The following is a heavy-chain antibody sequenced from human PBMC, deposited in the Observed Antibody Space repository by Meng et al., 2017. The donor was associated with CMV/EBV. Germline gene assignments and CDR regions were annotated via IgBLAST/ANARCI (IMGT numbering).Heavy chain of an antibody. V-gene: IGHV3-7*01. CDR1: GFTFSSYA. CDR2: IKQDGSEK. D-gene: IGHD3-10*01. CDR3: AKNHEYGSGSYLGLDY. J-gene: IGHJ4*02. Sequence: GESLKISCAASGFTFSSYAMSWVRQAPGKGLEWVANIKQDGSEKYYVDSVKGRFTISRDNAKNSLYLQMNSLRAEDTAVYYCAKNHEYGSGSYLGLDYWGQGTLVTVSS.